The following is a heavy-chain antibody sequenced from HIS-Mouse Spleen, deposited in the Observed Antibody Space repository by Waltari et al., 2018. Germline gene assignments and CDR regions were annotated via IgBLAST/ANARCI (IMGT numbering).Heavy chain of an antibody. V-gene: IGHV3-30*03. Sequence: QVQLVESGGGVVQPGRSLRLPCAASGCPFSSYGMHWVRQAPGKGLEWVAVISYDGSNKYYADSVKGRFTISRDNSKNTLYLQMNSLRAEDTAVYYCEGVYGSGSYYFDYWGQGTLVTVSS. J-gene: IGHJ4*02. D-gene: IGHD3-10*01. CDR3: EGVYGSGSYYFDY. CDR2: ISYDGSNK. CDR1: GCPFSSYG.